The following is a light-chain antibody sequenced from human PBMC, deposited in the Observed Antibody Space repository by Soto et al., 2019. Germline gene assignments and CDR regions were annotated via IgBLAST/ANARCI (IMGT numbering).Light chain of an antibody. CDR2: DVS. CDR3: SSYTSSSTLNYV. CDR1: SSDVGSYNY. V-gene: IGLV2-14*03. Sequence: QSVLTQPASVSGSPGQSITISCTGTSSDVGSYNYVSWYQHHPGKAPKLMIYDVSNRPSGVSNRFSGSKSGNTASLTISGLRAEDEADYYCSSYTSSSTLNYVFGTGTKVTVL. J-gene: IGLJ1*01.